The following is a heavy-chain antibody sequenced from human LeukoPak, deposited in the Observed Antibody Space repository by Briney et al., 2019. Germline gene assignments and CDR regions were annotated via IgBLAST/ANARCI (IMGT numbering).Heavy chain of an antibody. CDR3: ARDLIGSSWNDY. Sequence: GGSLRLSCAASGFTFSSYSMNWVRQAPGKGLEWVSSISSSSYIYYADSVKGRFTISRDNAKNSLYLQMNSLRAEDTAVYYCARDLIGSSWNDYWGQGTLVTVSS. V-gene: IGHV3-21*01. J-gene: IGHJ4*02. D-gene: IGHD6-13*01. CDR1: GFTFSSYS. CDR2: ISSSSYI.